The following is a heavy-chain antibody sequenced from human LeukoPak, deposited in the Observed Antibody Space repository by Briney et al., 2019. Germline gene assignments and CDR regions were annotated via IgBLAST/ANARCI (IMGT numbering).Heavy chain of an antibody. CDR2: ISYDGSNK. CDR3: ARDSSSSSPFDS. D-gene: IGHD6-6*01. J-gene: IGHJ4*02. V-gene: IGHV3-30-3*01. CDR1: GFTFSSYA. Sequence: GGSLRLSCAASGFTFSSYAMHWVRQAPGKGLEWVAVISYDGSNKYYADSVKGRFTISGDNSKNTLYLQMNGLRAEDTAVYYCARDSSSSSPFDSWGQGTLVTVSS.